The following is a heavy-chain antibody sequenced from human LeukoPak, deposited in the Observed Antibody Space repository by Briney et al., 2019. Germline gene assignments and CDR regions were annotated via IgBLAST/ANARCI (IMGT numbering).Heavy chain of an antibody. V-gene: IGHV3-9*01. CDR1: GFTFGDYG. J-gene: IGHJ4*02. D-gene: IGHD6-13*01. Sequence: GGSLRLSCEASGFTFGDYGMHWVRQAPGKGLEWVSSISWNSASVGYVDSAKGRFTISRDNAKKTLYLQLKSLRAEDTALYSCAKDYGYSSSWYDYWGQGTLVTVSS. CDR2: ISWNSASV. CDR3: AKDYGYSSSWYDY.